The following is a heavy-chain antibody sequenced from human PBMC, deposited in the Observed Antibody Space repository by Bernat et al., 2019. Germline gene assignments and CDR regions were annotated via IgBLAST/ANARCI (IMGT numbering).Heavy chain of an antibody. CDR2: ISSSGSTI. J-gene: IGHJ4*02. V-gene: IGHV3-48*03. Sequence: EVQLVESGGGLVQPGGSLRLSCAASGFTFSSYEMNWVRQAPGKGLEWVSYISSSGSTIYCADSVKGRFTISRDNAKNSLYLQMNSLRAEDTAVYYCASKGASMVQALGSFDYWGQGTLVTVSS. CDR1: GFTFSSYE. D-gene: IGHD3-10*01. CDR3: ASKGASMVQALGSFDY.